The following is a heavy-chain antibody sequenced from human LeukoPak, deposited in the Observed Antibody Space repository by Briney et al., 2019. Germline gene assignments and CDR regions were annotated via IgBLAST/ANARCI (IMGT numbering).Heavy chain of an antibody. J-gene: IGHJ6*03. CDR1: GFTFSSYW. CDR2: INQDGSEK. Sequence: PGGSLRLSCAASGFTFSSYWMSWVHQAPGQGLEWVANINQDGSEKYYVDSVKGRFTISRDNAKNSLYLQMNSLRAEDTAVYYCARLYYYRSGYYYMDVWGKGTTVTVS. D-gene: IGHD3-10*01. CDR3: ARLYYYRSGYYYMDV. V-gene: IGHV3-7*01.